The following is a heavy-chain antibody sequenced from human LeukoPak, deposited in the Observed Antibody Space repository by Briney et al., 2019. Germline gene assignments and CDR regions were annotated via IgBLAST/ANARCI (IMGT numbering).Heavy chain of an antibody. CDR2: IIPILGIA. CDR3: ARAASSWYRDAFDI. CDR1: GGTFSSYA. J-gene: IGHJ3*02. V-gene: IGHV1-69*04. Sequence: GASVKVSCKASGGTFSSYAISWVRQAPGQGLEWMGRIIPILGIANYAQKFQGRVTITADKSTSTAYMELSSLRSEDTAVYYCARAASSWYRDAFDIWGQGTMVTVSS. D-gene: IGHD6-13*01.